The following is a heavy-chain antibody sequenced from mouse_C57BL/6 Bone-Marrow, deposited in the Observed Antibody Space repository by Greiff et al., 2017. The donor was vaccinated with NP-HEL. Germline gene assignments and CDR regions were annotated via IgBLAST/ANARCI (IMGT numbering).Heavy chain of an antibody. D-gene: IGHD3-1*01. CDR3: ARSGWECRFAY. Sequence: QVQLQQSGAELVRPGTSVKVSCKASGYAFTNYLIEWVKQRPGQGLEWIGVINPGSGGTNYNEKFKGKATLTADKSSSTAYMQLSSLTSEDSAVYFCARSGWECRFAYWGQGTLVTVSA. V-gene: IGHV1-54*01. CDR1: GYAFTNYL. CDR2: INPGSGGT. J-gene: IGHJ3*01.